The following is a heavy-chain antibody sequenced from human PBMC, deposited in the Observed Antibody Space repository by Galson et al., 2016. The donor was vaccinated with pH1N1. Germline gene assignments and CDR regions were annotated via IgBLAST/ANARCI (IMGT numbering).Heavy chain of an antibody. J-gene: IGHJ5*02. Sequence: SVKVSCKASGGTFSTYVIIWVRQAPGQGLEWMGRIVPITGVTNYAQKFQDRVTKTADESTSTAYMELSSLRSEDTGVYYCAPGGDDYGGNPHWFDPWGQGTLVTVSS. CDR1: GGTFSTYV. CDR3: APGGDDYGGNPHWFDP. D-gene: IGHD4-23*01. CDR2: IVPITGVT. V-gene: IGHV1-69*04.